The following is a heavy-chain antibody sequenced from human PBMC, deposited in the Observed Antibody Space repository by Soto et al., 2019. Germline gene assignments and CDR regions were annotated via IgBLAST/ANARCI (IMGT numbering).Heavy chain of an antibody. D-gene: IGHD4-17*01. CDR1: GFTFSSYW. V-gene: IGHV3-7*01. Sequence: GGSLRLSCAASGFTFSSYWMSWVRQAPGKGLEWVANIKQDGSEKYYVDSVKGRFTISRDNAKNSLYLQMNSLRAEDTAVYYCATGGDYGIEYFQHWGQGTLVTVSS. CDR2: IKQDGSEK. CDR3: ATGGDYGIEYFQH. J-gene: IGHJ1*01.